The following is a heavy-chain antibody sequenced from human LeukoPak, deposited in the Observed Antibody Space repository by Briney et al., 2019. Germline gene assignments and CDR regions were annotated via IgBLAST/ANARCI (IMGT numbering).Heavy chain of an antibody. J-gene: IGHJ4*02. CDR3: ARVLPPLYHFDY. D-gene: IGHD3-10*01. V-gene: IGHV4-59*08. CDR2: MYYSGSI. Sequence: PSETLSLTCTVSGDSVSSYYWSWLRQPPGKGLEWIGDMYYSGSINYNPSLKSRVTISVDTSKNQFSLKVSSVTAADTAVYFCARVLPPLYHFDYWGQGTLVTVSS. CDR1: GDSVSSYY.